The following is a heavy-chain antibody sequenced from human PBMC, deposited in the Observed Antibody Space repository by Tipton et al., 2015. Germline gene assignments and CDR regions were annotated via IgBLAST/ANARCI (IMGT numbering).Heavy chain of an antibody. CDR1: GFTFSSYE. V-gene: IGHV3-48*03. J-gene: IGHJ4*02. Sequence: SLRLSCVASGFTFSSYEMNWVRQAPGKGLEWVSYISSSGSTIYYADSVKGRFTISRDNAKNSLYLQMNSLRAEDTAVYYCACQDYDSLTRDYQTVDYWGQGTLVTVSS. D-gene: IGHD3-9*01. CDR3: ACQDYDSLTRDYQTVDY. CDR2: ISSSGSTI.